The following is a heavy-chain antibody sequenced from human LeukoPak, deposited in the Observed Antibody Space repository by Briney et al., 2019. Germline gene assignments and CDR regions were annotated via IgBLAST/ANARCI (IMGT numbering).Heavy chain of an antibody. J-gene: IGHJ6*03. CDR1: GFTFSTYG. D-gene: IGHD1-26*01. CDR2: IRYDGSNK. CDR3: ARAYSERYGLGYYYMDV. V-gene: IGHV3-30*02. Sequence: GGSLRLSCAASGFTFSTYGMHWVRQAPGKGLEWVAFIRYDGSNKYYADSVKGRFTISRDNAKKSVYLQMNSLRVEDTAVYYCARAYSERYGLGYYYMDVWGKGTTVTISS.